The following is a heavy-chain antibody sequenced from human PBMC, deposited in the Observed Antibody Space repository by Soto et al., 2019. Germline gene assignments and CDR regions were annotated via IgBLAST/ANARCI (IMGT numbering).Heavy chain of an antibody. J-gene: IGHJ4*02. CDR3: VRYCSTTKCPFDY. CDR2: IYYSGNT. D-gene: IGHD2-2*01. Sequence: SETLSLTCTVSGGSLSSGGSYGGWIRQPPGKGLEWIGYIYYSGNTYFNPSPKSRVTLSVDTSKNKFSLNFSSVTASDTAVYYCVRYCSTTKCPFDYWGQGTLVTVSS. CDR1: GGSLSSGGSY. V-gene: IGHV4-30-4*01.